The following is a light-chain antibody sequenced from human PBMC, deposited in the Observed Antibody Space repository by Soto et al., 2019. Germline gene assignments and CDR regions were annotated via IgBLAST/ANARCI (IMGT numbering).Light chain of an antibody. J-gene: IGKJ5*01. CDR1: QSVSSSS. V-gene: IGKV3-20*01. CDR3: QQYGSSLPIT. CDR2: GAS. Sequence: EIVLTQSPGTLSLSPGERATLSCGASQSVSSSSLAWYQQKPGQAPRLLIYGASSRATGTPDRFSGSGSGTDFTLTISRLEPEDFAVFFCQQYGSSLPITFGQGTRLEIK.